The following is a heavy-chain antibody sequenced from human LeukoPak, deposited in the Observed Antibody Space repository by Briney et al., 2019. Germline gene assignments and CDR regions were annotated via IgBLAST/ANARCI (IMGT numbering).Heavy chain of an antibody. J-gene: IGHJ3*02. V-gene: IGHV3-23*01. Sequence: GGSLRLSCEVSGFTFTSYAMSWVRQAPGKGLKWVSAVSGSGDRTYYADSVKGRFTISRDSSKNTLYLQMHSLSAEDTAVYFCAKDVAGRGYYLLQGAFDIWGQGTVVTVSS. CDR2: VSGSGDRT. CDR1: GFTFTSYA. D-gene: IGHD3-3*01. CDR3: AKDVAGRGYYLLQGAFDI.